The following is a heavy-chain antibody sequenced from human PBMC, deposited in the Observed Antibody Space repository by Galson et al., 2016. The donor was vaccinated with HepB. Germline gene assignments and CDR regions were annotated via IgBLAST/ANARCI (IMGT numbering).Heavy chain of an antibody. D-gene: IGHD2-15*01. Sequence: SLRLSCAASGFTFSTYGMHWVRQAPGKGLESVAVIWYDGSNKHYADSVEGRFTISRDNSKNTLYLQMNSLTAEDTAVYYCARFGGSLGMDVWGQGTTVTVSS. V-gene: IGHV3-33*01. CDR1: GFTFSTYG. CDR2: IWYDGSNK. J-gene: IGHJ6*02. CDR3: ARFGGSLGMDV.